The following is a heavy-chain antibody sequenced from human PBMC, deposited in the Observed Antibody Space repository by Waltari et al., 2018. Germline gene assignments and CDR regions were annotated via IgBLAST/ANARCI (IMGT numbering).Heavy chain of an antibody. CDR1: GFTFSTYG. D-gene: IGHD6-13*01. CDR3: VTEKTASGTGWFDP. J-gene: IGHJ5*02. V-gene: IGHV3-21*01. CDR2: MSGSTTFV. Sequence: EAQLVESGGGLVKPGGSLRLSCAASGFTFSTYGMNWVRQAPGKGLEWGAYMSGSTTFVYYADSVKGRFTISRDNAKSSLFLQMNSLRAEDTAVYYCVTEKTASGTGWFDPWGQGTLVTVSS.